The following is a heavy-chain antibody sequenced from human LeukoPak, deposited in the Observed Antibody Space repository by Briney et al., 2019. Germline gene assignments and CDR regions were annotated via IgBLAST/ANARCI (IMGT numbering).Heavy chain of an antibody. CDR1: GFTVSSNY. V-gene: IGHV3-66*02. D-gene: IGHD3-22*01. CDR2: IYSGGST. Sequence: GGSLRLSCAASGFTVSSNYMSWVRQAPGKGLEWVSVIYSGGSTYYADSVKGRFTISRDNSKTTLYLQMNSLRAEDMAVYYCARDWQYYDSSGYFDSWGQGTLVTVSS. J-gene: IGHJ4*02. CDR3: ARDWQYYDSSGYFDS.